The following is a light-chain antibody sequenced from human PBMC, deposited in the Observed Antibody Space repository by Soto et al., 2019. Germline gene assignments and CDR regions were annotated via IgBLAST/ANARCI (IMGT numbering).Light chain of an antibody. CDR1: SSDVGAYDA. J-gene: IGLJ1*01. CDR3: CSSAPESTYV. V-gene: IGLV2-23*01. CDR2: RGT. Sequence: QSALAQPASVSGSPGQSITISCTGTSSDVGAYDAVSWYQQRPGKAPQVMIYRGTKRTSGVSTRFSGSVSGNTASLTVSGLQAEDEAEYFCCSSAPESTYVFGTGTKLTVL.